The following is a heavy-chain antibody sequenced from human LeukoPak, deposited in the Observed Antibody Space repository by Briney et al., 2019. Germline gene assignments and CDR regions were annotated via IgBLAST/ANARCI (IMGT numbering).Heavy chain of an antibody. V-gene: IGHV5-51*01. CDR3: AREQLSAPDRLNWLDP. Sequence: GESLKISCKGSGYRFIDYWIGWVRQMPGKGLEWMGIIWPGDSDARYSPSFQGQVTISVDKSITTAYLQWRSLRASDTATYFCAREQLSAPDRLNWLDPWGQGTLVTVSS. CDR1: GYRFIDYW. D-gene: IGHD3-16*02. CDR2: IWPGDSDA. J-gene: IGHJ5*02.